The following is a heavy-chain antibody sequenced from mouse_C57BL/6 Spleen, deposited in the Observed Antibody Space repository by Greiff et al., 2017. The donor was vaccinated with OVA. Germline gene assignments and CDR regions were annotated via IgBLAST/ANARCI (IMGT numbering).Heavy chain of an antibody. V-gene: IGHV1-15*01. CDR3: TINYYGSSYDYFDD. J-gene: IGHJ2*01. D-gene: IGHD1-1*01. CDR2: IDPETGGP. CDR1: GYTFTDYE. Sequence: QVQLQQSGAELVRPGASVTLSCKASGYTFTDYEMHWVKQTPVHGLEWIGAIDPETGGPAYNQKFKGKAILTADKSSSTAYMELRSLTSEDSAVYYCTINYYGSSYDYFDDWGQGTTLTVSS.